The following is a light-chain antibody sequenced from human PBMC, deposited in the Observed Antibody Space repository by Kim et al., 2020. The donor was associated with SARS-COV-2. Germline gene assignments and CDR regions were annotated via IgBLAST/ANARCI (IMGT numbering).Light chain of an antibody. Sequence: IRKSVAWYQHKPGKAPTRLVFEASTLEGGVPPRFSASGPGTQFALIINNLQPEDSATYFCLQHHLYPLTFGGGTKVDIK. V-gene: IGKV1-17*02. J-gene: IGKJ4*02. CDR2: EAS. CDR1: IRKS. CDR3: LQHHLYPLT.